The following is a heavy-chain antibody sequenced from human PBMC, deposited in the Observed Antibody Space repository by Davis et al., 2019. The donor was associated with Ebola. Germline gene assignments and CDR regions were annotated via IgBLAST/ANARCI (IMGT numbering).Heavy chain of an antibody. CDR1: GGSISSSSYY. Sequence: MPSETLSLTCTVSGGSISSSSYYWGWIRQSPGKGLEWIGEINHSGSTNYNPSLKSRVTISVDTSKNQFSLKLSSVTAADTAVYYCARRRGYSGYGRFDYWGQGTLVTVSS. D-gene: IGHD5-12*01. CDR3: ARRRGYSGYGRFDY. J-gene: IGHJ4*02. V-gene: IGHV4-39*07. CDR2: INHSGST.